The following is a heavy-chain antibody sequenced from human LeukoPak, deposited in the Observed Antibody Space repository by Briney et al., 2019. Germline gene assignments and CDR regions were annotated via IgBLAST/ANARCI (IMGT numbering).Heavy chain of an antibody. J-gene: IGHJ4*02. CDR2: ISYDGSNK. D-gene: IGHD3-22*01. CDR3: ARDDYYDSSGYSLDY. Sequence: PGRSLRLSCAASGFTFSSYAMHWVRQAPGKGLEWVAVISYDGSNKYYADSVKGRFTISRDNSRNTLYLRMNSLRAEDTAVYYCARDDYYDSSGYSLDYWGQGTLVTVSS. CDR1: GFTFSSYA. V-gene: IGHV3-30*04.